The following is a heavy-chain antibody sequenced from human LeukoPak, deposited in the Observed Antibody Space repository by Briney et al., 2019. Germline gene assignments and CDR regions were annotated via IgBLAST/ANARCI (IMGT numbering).Heavy chain of an antibody. Sequence: SETLSLTCTVSGGSISISSYYWGWIRQPPGKGLEWIGSIYYSGSTYYNPSLKSRVTISVDTSKNQFSLKLSSVTAADTAVYYWAREDPQTTVPEGMDVWGQGTTVTVSS. J-gene: IGHJ6*02. CDR3: AREDPQTTVPEGMDV. CDR2: IYYSGST. CDR1: GGSISISSYY. V-gene: IGHV4-39*07. D-gene: IGHD4-17*01.